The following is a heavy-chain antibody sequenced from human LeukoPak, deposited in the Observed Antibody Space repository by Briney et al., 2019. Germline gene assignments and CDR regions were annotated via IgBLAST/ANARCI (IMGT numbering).Heavy chain of an antibody. V-gene: IGHV3-23*01. J-gene: IGHJ6*02. D-gene: IGHD3-3*01. CDR2: ISGSGGST. CDR3: AKPGFWSGYPYYYYYGIDV. Sequence: GGSLRLSCAASGFTFSSYAMSWVRQAPGKGLEWVSAISGSGGSTYYADSVKGRFTISRDNSKNTLYLQTNSLRAEDTAVYYCAKPGFWSGYPYYYYYGIDVWGQGTTVTVSS. CDR1: GFTFSSYA.